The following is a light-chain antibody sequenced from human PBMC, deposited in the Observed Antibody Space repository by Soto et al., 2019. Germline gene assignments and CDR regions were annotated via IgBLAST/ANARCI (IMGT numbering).Light chain of an antibody. CDR2: DAS. V-gene: IGKV3-11*01. CDR1: QSVSSY. J-gene: IGKJ4*01. CDR3: QQRSNWPS. Sequence: EIVLTQSPATLSLSPGERATLSCRASQSVSSYLAWYQQKPGQAPRLLIYDASNRATGIPAKFSGSGSGTDFTLTISSLEPEAFAVYYCQQRSNWPSFGGGTKVEIK.